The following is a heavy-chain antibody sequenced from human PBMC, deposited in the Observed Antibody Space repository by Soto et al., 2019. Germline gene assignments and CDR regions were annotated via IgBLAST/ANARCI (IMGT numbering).Heavy chain of an antibody. J-gene: IGHJ6*02. CDR2: IDPSTGST. Sequence: ASVKVSCKASGYIFTAYYIHWVRQAPGQGLVWLGIIDPSTGSTTYAHKFQGRVTVTRDTSTTTVYMELTSLTSEDTAVYYCAREGPMSSTSSVYYYPGMDVWGQGTTVTSP. V-gene: IGHV1-46*01. D-gene: IGHD6-6*01. CDR3: AREGPMSSTSSVYYYPGMDV. CDR1: GYIFTAYY.